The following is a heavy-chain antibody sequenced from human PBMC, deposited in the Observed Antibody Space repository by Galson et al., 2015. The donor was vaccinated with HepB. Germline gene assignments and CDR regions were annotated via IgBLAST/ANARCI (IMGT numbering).Heavy chain of an antibody. V-gene: IGHV1-24*01. Sequence: SVKVSCKVSGYTLTELSMHWVRQAPGKGLEWMGGFDPEDGETIYAQKFQGRVTMTEDTSTDTAYMELSSLRSEDTAVYYCATMGYCSGGSCYGFDPWGQGTLVTVSS. CDR2: FDPEDGET. D-gene: IGHD2-15*01. CDR1: GYTLTELS. CDR3: ATMGYCSGGSCYGFDP. J-gene: IGHJ5*02.